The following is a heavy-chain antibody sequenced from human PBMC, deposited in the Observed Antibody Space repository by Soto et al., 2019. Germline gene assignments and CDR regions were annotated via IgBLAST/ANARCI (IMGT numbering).Heavy chain of an antibody. V-gene: IGHV1-69*13. Sequence: SVKVSCKASGGTFSSYAISWVRQAPGQGLEWMGGIIPIFGTANYAQKFQGRVTITADESTSTAYMELSSLRSEDTAVYYCARAYYDILTGDQIHPDDYYYGKGVWGQGSTLTASS. J-gene: IGHJ6*02. CDR1: GGTFSSYA. CDR2: IIPIFGTA. CDR3: ARAYYDILTGDQIHPDDYYYGKGV. D-gene: IGHD3-9*01.